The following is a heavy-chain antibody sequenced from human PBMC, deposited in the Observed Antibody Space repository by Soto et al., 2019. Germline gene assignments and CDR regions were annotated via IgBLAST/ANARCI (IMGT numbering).Heavy chain of an antibody. CDR3: ARTHSGSYYSVFNY. Sequence: ETLSLTCVVSNFSISSGYYWGWIRQSPGKGLEWIASIYRSGTTSYNPSLKSRVTISVDPSKNQFSLMLTAVPAADTAVYYCARTHSGSYYSVFNYWGRGSLVTVSS. CDR2: IYRSGTT. V-gene: IGHV4-38-2*01. CDR1: NFSISSGYY. J-gene: IGHJ4*02. D-gene: IGHD1-26*01.